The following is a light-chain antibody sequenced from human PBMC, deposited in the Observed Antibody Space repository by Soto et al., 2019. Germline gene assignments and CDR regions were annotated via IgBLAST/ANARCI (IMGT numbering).Light chain of an antibody. V-gene: IGKV3-20*01. CDR3: QHYGSSRT. CDR1: QSVGSD. Sequence: EIVMTQSPATLSVSPGERATLSCRASQSVGSDLAWYQQKPGQAPRLLIYGASSRATGIPDRFSGSGSGTDFTLTISRLEPEDFAVYYCQHYGSSRTFGQGTTGDIK. J-gene: IGKJ1*01. CDR2: GAS.